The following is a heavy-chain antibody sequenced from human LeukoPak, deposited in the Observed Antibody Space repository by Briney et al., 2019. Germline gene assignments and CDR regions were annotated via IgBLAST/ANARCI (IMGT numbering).Heavy chain of an antibody. V-gene: IGHV3-21*01. J-gene: IGHJ5*02. D-gene: IGHD2-2*01. CDR2: ISSSSSYI. CDR3: ARDHLIVVVPAAIPNWFDP. CDR1: GFTFSSYW. Sequence: PGGSLRLSCAASGFTFSSYWMHWVRQAPGKGLEWVSSISSSSSYIYYADSVKGRFTISRDNAKNSLYLQMNSLRAEDTAVYYCARDHLIVVVPAAIPNWFDPWGQGTLVTVSS.